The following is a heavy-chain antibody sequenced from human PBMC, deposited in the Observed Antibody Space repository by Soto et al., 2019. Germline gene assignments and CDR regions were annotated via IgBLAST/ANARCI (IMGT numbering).Heavy chain of an antibody. CDR2: IYWNEDK. V-gene: IGHV2-5*01. CDR1: GFSLSSSGVG. Sequence: QITLKESGPTLVKPTQTLTLTCSFSGFSLSSSGVGVGWIRQPPGKALEGLALIYWNEDKRYHPSLKSRHTITKDTSKNRVVLTMINMDPVDTATYYCVHSGYASSGYYYGFFEYWGARTLVTVS. CDR3: VHSGYASSGYYYGFFEY. J-gene: IGHJ4*02. D-gene: IGHD3-22*01.